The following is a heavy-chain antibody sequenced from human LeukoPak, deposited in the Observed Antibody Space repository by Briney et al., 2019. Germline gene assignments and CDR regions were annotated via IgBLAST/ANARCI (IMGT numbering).Heavy chain of an antibody. V-gene: IGHV3-23*01. CDR1: GFTFSSYA. J-gene: IGHJ4*02. CDR2: ISGSGGGT. Sequence: PGGSLRLSCAASGFTFSSYAMSWVRQAPGKGLEWVSGISGSGGGTYYADSVKGRFTTSRDNSKNMLFLQMNSLRAEDTAVYYCAKDRIVGIPPYSSSWYYFDYWGQGTLVSVSS. D-gene: IGHD6-13*01. CDR3: AKDRIVGIPPYSSSWYYFDY.